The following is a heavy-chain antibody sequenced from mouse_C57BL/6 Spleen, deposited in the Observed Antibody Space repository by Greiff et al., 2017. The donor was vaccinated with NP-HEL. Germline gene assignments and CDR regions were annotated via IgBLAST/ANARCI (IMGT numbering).Heavy chain of an antibody. CDR3: ARDYDEGYWYFDV. CDR2: ISDGGRYT. Sequence: EVQVVESGGGLVKPGGSLKLSCAASGFTFSSYAMSWVRQTPEKRLEWVATISDGGRYTYYPDNVKGRFTISRDNAKNNLYLQMSHLKSEDTAMYYCARDYDEGYWYFDVWGTGTTVTVSS. J-gene: IGHJ1*03. CDR1: GFTFSSYA. V-gene: IGHV5-4*01. D-gene: IGHD2-12*01.